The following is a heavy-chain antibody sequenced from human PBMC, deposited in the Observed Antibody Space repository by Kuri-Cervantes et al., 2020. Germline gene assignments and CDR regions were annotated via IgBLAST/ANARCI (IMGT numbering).Heavy chain of an antibody. V-gene: IGHV4-39*07. J-gene: IGHJ4*02. Sequence: SETLSLTCIVSGGSISSSSYYWGWIRQPPGKGLEWIGSIYYSGSTYYNPSLKSRVTISVDRSKNQFSLKLSSVTAADTAVYYCARADIAAVYYFDYWGQGTLVTVSS. CDR3: ARADIAAVYYFDY. CDR1: GGSISSSSYY. CDR2: IYYSGST. D-gene: IGHD6-13*01.